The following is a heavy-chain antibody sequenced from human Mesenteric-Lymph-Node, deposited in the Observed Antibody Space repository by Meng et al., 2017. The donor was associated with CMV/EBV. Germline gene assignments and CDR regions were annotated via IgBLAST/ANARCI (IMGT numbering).Heavy chain of an antibody. Sequence: GESLKISCAASGFSFRDYAMSWVRQRAGKGLEWVSSIGGGGFNTNHADSVKGRFTISRDNSRNTLYLQMNSLRAEDTAIYYCAKFRISVILLHPFDIWGQGTTVTVSS. J-gene: IGHJ3*02. CDR1: GFSFRDYA. V-gene: IGHV3-23*01. D-gene: IGHD2-21*01. CDR3: AKFRISVILLHPFDI. CDR2: IGGGGFNT.